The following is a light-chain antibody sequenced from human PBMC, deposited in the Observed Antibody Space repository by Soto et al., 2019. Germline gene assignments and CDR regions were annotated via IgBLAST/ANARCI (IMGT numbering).Light chain of an antibody. CDR3: CSYAGSSNFVVV. V-gene: IGLV2-23*03. CDR2: EGS. Sequence: QSVLTQPASVSGSPGQSITISCTGTSSDVGSYNLVSWYQQHPGKAPKLMIYEGSKRPSGVSNRFSGSKSGNTASLTISGLQAEYEADYYCCSYAGSSNFVVVFGGGTKLTVL. J-gene: IGLJ2*01. CDR1: SSDVGSYNL.